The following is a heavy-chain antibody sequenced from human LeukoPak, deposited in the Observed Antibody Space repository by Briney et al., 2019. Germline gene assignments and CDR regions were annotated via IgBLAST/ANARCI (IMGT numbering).Heavy chain of an antibody. CDR3: AKDPLGSGSYYAAFDY. V-gene: IGHV3-23*01. Sequence: PGGSLGLSCAASGFTFISYAMSWVRQAPGEGLEWVSAISESGDSTYYADSVKGRFTISRDNSKNTLYLQMNSLRAEDTAVYYCAKDPLGSGSYYAAFDYWGQGTLVTVSS. CDR1: GFTFISYA. D-gene: IGHD1-26*01. CDR2: ISESGDST. J-gene: IGHJ4*02.